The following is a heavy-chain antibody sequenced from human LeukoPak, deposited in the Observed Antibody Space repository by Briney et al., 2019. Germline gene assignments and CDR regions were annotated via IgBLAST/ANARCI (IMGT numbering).Heavy chain of an antibody. CDR3: ARVQQLGGYYYYMDV. D-gene: IGHD6-13*01. Sequence: ASVKVSCKASGYTFTSYGISWVRQAPGQGLEWMGWISAYNGNTNYAQKLQGRVTMTTDTSTSIAYMELRSLRSDDTAVYYCARVQQLGGYYYYMDVWGKGTTVTVSS. V-gene: IGHV1-18*01. CDR2: ISAYNGNT. CDR1: GYTFTSYG. J-gene: IGHJ6*03.